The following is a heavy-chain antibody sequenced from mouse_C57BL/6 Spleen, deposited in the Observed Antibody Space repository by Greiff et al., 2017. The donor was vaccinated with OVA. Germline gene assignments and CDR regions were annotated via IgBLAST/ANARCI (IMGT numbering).Heavy chain of an antibody. CDR3: ARSIDYGSSYFDY. Sequence: VQLQQSGPELVKPGASVKMSCKASGYTFTDYNMHWVKQSHGKSLEWIGYINPNNGGTSYNQKFKGKATLTVNKSSSTAYMELRSLTSEDSAVYYCARSIDYGSSYFDYWGQGTTLTVSS. J-gene: IGHJ2*01. CDR2: INPNNGGT. D-gene: IGHD1-1*01. V-gene: IGHV1-22*01. CDR1: GYTFTDYN.